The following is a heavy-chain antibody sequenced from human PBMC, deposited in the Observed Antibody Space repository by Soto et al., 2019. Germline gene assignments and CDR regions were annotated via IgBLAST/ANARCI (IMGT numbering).Heavy chain of an antibody. CDR2: IHYNGST. V-gene: IGHV4-59*07. D-gene: IGHD1-1*01. J-gene: IGHJ6*03. Sequence: QVQLQEAGPGLVKPSDTLSLSCTISGGSISSDYWTWIRQPPGKGLEWIGNIHYNGSTNYNPSLKSGITISVDTSKNQFSLNLSSVTAADTAVYYCARVMGTQNRDYYYMDVWGKGTTVPVSS. CDR3: ARVMGTQNRDYYYMDV. CDR1: GGSISSDY.